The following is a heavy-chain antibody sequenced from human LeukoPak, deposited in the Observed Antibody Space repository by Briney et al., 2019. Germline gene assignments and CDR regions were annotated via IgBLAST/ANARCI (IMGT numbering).Heavy chain of an antibody. J-gene: IGHJ4*02. V-gene: IGHV4-4*07. CDR3: ARSVYYYDSSGYYWGSRIYYFDY. Sequence: SETLSLTCTVSGGSISSYYWSWIRQPAGKGLEWIERIYTSGSTNYNPSLKSRVTMSVDTSKNQFSLKLSSVTAADTAVYYCARSVYYYDSSGYYWGSRIYYFDYWGQGTLVTVSS. D-gene: IGHD3-22*01. CDR1: GGSISSYY. CDR2: IYTSGST.